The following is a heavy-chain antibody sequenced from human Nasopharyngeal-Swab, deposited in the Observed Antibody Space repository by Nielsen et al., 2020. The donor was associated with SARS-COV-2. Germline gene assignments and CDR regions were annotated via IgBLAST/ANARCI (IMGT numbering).Heavy chain of an antibody. Sequence: VRQAPGKGLEWVGRIKSKTVGGTTDYAAPVKGRFTISRDDSKNTLYLQMNSLKTEDTAVYYCTTVDYWGQGTLVTVSS. CDR3: TTVDY. V-gene: IGHV3-15*01. CDR2: IKSKTVGGTT. J-gene: IGHJ4*02.